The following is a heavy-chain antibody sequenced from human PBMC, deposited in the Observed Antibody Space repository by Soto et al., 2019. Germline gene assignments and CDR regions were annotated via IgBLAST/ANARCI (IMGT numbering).Heavy chain of an antibody. D-gene: IGHD2-21*02. CDR3: ARGGGGNSPDAFDI. Sequence: GGSLRLSCAASGFTFSSYSMNWVHQAPGKGLEWVSSISSSSSYIYYADSVKGRFTISRDNAKNSLYLQMNSLRAEDTAVYYCARGGGGNSPDAFDIWGQGTMVTVSS. CDR1: GFTFSSYS. J-gene: IGHJ3*02. CDR2: ISSSSSYI. V-gene: IGHV3-21*01.